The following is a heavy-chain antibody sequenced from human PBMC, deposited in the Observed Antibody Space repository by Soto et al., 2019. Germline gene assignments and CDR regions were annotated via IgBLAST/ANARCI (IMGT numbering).Heavy chain of an antibody. V-gene: IGHV5-51*01. CDR3: AITLVGATKAFDI. D-gene: IGHD1-26*01. J-gene: IGHJ3*02. Sequence: PGESLKISCKGSGYSSTNYWIGWVRQMPGKGLEWMGIIYPGDSDTRYSPSFQGQVTISADKSISTAYLQWSSLKASDTAMYYCAITLVGATKAFDIWDQGTMVTVSS. CDR2: IYPGDSDT. CDR1: GYSSTNYW.